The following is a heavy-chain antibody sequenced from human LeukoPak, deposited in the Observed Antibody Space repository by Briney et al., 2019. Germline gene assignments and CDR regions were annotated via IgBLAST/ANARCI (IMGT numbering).Heavy chain of an antibody. V-gene: IGHV1-46*01. J-gene: IGHJ4*02. Sequence: GASVKVSCKASGYTFTSYYMQWVRQAPGQGLEWVGIINPSGGSTSYAQNFQGRVTMTRDTSTNTVYMELSSLRSEDTAVYYCAGGRGHFDYWGQGTLVTVSS. CDR2: INPSGGST. CDR1: GYTFTSYY. CDR3: AGGRGHFDY.